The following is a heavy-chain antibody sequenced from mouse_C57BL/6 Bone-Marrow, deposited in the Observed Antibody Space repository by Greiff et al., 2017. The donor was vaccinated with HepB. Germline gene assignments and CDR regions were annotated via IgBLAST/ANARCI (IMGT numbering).Heavy chain of an antibody. CDR1: GYTFTSYW. D-gene: IGHD2-3*01. J-gene: IGHJ3*01. CDR2: IDPSDSYT. CDR3: ARGYFRFAY. V-gene: IGHV1-50*01. Sequence: QVQLQQPGAELVKPGASVKLSCKASGYTFTSYWMQWVKQRPGQGLEWIGEIDPSDSYTNYNQKFKGKATLTVDTSSSPAYMQLSSLTSEDSAVYYCARGYFRFAYWGQGTLVTVSA.